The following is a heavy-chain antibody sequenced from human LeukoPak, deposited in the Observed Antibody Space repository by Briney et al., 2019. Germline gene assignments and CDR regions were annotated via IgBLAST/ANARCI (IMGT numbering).Heavy chain of an antibody. CDR2: IYTSGST. Sequence: PSETLSLTCTVSGGSISSYYWSWIRQPAGKGLEWIGRIYTSGSTNYNPSLKSRVTMSVDTSKNQFSLKLSSVTAADTAVYYCARDGPWLYSSSWSPFDSWGQGTLVTVSS. D-gene: IGHD6-13*01. CDR1: GGSISSYY. J-gene: IGHJ4*02. V-gene: IGHV4-4*07. CDR3: ARDGPWLYSSSWSPFDS.